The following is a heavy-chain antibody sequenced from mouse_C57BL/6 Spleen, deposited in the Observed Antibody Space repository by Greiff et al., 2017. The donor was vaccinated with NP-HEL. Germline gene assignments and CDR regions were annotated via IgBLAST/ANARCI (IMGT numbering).Heavy chain of an antibody. CDR3: TRVYGTYGYFDV. CDR2: ISSGGDYI. J-gene: IGHJ1*03. CDR1: GFTFSSYA. V-gene: IGHV5-9-1*02. D-gene: IGHD1-1*01. Sequence: EVHLVESGEGLVKPGGSLKLSCAASGFTFSSYAMSWVRQTPEKRLEWVAYISSGGDYIYYADTVKGRFTISRDNARNTLYLQMSSLKSEDTAMYYWTRVYGTYGYFDVWGTGTTVTVSS.